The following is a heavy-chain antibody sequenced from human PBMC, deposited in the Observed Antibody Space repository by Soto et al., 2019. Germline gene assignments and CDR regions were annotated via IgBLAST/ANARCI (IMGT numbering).Heavy chain of an antibody. CDR1: GFTFSDYY. D-gene: IGHD5-12*01. V-gene: IGHV3-11*01. J-gene: IGHJ6*03. CDR3: ARAPIVATIVYMDV. CDR2: ISSSGSTI. Sequence: GGSLRLSCAASGFTFSDYYMSWIRQAPGKGLEWVSYISSSGSTIYYADSVKGRFTISRDNAKNSLYLQMNSLRAEDTAVYYCARAPIVATIVYMDVWGKGTTVTVSS.